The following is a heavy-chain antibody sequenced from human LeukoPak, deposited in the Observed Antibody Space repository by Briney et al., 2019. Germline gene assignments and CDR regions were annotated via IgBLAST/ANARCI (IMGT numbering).Heavy chain of an antibody. CDR2: INPDGDGM. CDR3: AAWTDRGYSY. D-gene: IGHD5-12*01. CDR1: GFTFSRSW. Sequence: PGGSLRLSCTASGFTFSRSWMNWIRQAPGKGLEWVANINPDGDGMRFVDSVKGRFTMSRDNDQSSLHLQMNSLRVEDTAFYYCAAWTDRGYSYWGQGVLVTVSS. J-gene: IGHJ4*02. V-gene: IGHV3-7*01.